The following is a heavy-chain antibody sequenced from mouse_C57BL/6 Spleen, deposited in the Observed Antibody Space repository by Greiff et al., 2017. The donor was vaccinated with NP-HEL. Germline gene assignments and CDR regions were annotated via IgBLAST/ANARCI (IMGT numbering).Heavy chain of an antibody. CDR3: AGVRGGDGYYFDD. V-gene: IGHV1-59*01. D-gene: IGHD1-1*02. CDR1: GYTFTSYW. J-gene: IGHJ2*01. Sequence: QVQLQQPGAELVRPGTSVKLSCKASGYTFTSYWMHWVKQRPGQGLEWIGVIDPSDGNTNYNQKFKGKATLTVDTSSSTAYMQLSSLTSEDSAVYYCAGVRGGDGYYFDDWGQGTTLTVSS. CDR2: IDPSDGNT.